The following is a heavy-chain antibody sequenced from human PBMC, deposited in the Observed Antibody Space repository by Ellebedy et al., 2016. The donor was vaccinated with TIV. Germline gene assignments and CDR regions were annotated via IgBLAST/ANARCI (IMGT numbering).Heavy chain of an antibody. CDR1: GFTFSSYA. Sequence: GESLKISCAASGFTFSSYAMHWARQAPGKGLEWVAVISYDGSNENYANSVKGRFTISRDNSKNSLYLQMNSLRAEDTAVYKCAKSYSNSPNFYYHHGLDVWGQGTTVTVS. CDR3: AKSYSNSPNFYYHHGLDV. CDR2: ISYDGSNE. J-gene: IGHJ6*02. D-gene: IGHD4-11*01. V-gene: IGHV3-30*18.